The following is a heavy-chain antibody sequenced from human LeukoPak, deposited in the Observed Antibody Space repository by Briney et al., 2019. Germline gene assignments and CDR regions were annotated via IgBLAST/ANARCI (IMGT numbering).Heavy chain of an antibody. J-gene: IGHJ3*02. D-gene: IGHD6-13*01. V-gene: IGHV4-39*07. CDR3: ARDLRGSSWTQVRAFDI. CDR2: IYYSGST. CDR1: GGSISSSSYY. Sequence: PSETLSLTCTVSGGSISSSSYYWGWIRQPPGKGLEWIGSIYYSGSTYYNPSLKSRVTISVDTSKNQFSLKLSSVTAADTAVYYCARDLRGSSWTQVRAFDIWGQGTMVTVSS.